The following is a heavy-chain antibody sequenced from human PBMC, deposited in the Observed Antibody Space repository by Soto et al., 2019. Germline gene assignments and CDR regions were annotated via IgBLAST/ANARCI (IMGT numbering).Heavy chain of an antibody. J-gene: IGHJ5*02. V-gene: IGHV1-69*13. D-gene: IGHD2-2*02. CDR2: IIPIFGTA. CDR1: GGTFSSYA. CDR3: ARVRDDIVVVPAAILGWFDP. Sequence: SVKVSCKASGGTFSSYAISWLRQAPGQGLEWMGGIIPIFGTANYAQKFQGRVTITADESTSTAYMELSSLRSEDTAVYYCARVRDDIVVVPAAILGWFDPWGQGTLVTVSS.